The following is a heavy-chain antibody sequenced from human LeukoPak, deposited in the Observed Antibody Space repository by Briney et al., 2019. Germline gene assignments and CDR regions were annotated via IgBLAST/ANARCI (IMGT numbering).Heavy chain of an antibody. CDR1: GFTSIAYA. D-gene: IGHD3-16*01. J-gene: IGHJ6*02. CDR2: ISGGGVTT. CDR3: ARNQQLGGHSYYYYGMDV. V-gene: IGHV3-23*01. Sequence: GGSLRLSCVGSGFTSIAYALTWARQAPGKGLEWVSGISGGGVTTYYADSMKGRFTISRDNSKNTLYLQMNSLRADDTAIYYCARNQQLGGHSYYYYGMDVWGQGTTVTVSS.